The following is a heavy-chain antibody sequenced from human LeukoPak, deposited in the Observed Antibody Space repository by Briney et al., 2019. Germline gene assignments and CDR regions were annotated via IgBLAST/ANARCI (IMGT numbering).Heavy chain of an antibody. CDR2: ISSSSSYI. D-gene: IGHD3-22*01. J-gene: IGHJ4*02. Sequence: PGGSLRLSCAASGFTFSTYSMNWVRQAPGKGLEWVSSISSSSSYIYYSQSVKGRFTISRDNAKNSLHLQMNSLSAEDTAVYYCARGTSDYYDSSGYLVNYFDYWGQGTLVTVSS. CDR3: ARGTSDYYDSSGYLVNYFDY. CDR1: GFTFSTYS. V-gene: IGHV3-21*01.